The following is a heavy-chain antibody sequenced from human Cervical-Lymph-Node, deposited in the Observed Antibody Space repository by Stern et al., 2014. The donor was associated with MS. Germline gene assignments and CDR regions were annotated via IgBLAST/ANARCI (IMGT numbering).Heavy chain of an antibody. CDR1: GFNFGDYA. V-gene: IGHV3-9*01. CDR2: ISWNSGRI. J-gene: IGHJ6*02. Sequence: VQLVESGGYLVQPGRSLRLSCAASGFNFGDYAFHWVRHVPGKGLEWVSTISWNSGRIGYADSVKGRFTISRDNAKNSLYLQMNSLRTEDTALYYCAKDRYNWNNIDYYGMDVWGQGTTVTVSS. CDR3: AKDRYNWNNIDYYGMDV. D-gene: IGHD1/OR15-1a*01.